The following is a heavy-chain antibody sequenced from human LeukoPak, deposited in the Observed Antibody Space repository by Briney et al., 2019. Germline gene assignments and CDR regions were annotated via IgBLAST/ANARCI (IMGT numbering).Heavy chain of an antibody. CDR3: ARGVRGYYFDY. Sequence: SETLSLTCTVSGGSISSYYWSWLRQPPGKGLEWIGYIYYSGSTNYNPSLKSRVAISVDTSKNQFSLKLSSVTAADTAVYYCARGVRGYYFDYWGQGTLVTVSS. CDR1: GGSISSYY. J-gene: IGHJ4*02. CDR2: IYYSGST. D-gene: IGHD3-22*01. V-gene: IGHV4-59*01.